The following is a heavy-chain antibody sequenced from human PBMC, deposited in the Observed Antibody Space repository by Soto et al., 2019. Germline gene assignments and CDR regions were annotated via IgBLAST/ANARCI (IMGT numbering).Heavy chain of an antibody. CDR1: GGSISSYY. D-gene: IGHD5-12*01. CDR2: IYYSGST. J-gene: IGHJ3*02. CDR3: ARGTLWGIVAKKTIVTAFDI. V-gene: IGHV4-59*01. Sequence: TSETLSLTCTVSGGSISSYYWSWIRQPPGKGLEWIGYIYYSGSTNYNPSLKSRVTISVDTSKNQFSLKLSSVTAADTAVYYCARGTLWGIVAKKTIVTAFDIWGQGTMVTVSS.